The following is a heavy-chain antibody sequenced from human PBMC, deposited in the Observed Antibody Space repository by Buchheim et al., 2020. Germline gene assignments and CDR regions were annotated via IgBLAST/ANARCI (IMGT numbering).Heavy chain of an antibody. CDR3: ARAGGYYDSSGYSLTYYYGMDV. J-gene: IGHJ6*02. D-gene: IGHD3-22*01. CDR1: GFTFSSYS. CDR2: ISSSSSTI. V-gene: IGHV3-48*01. Sequence: EVQLVESGGGLVQPGGSLRLSCAASGFTFSSYSMNWVRQAPGKGLEWVSYISSSSSTIYYADPVKGRFTISRDTAKNSLYLQMNSLRAEDTAVYYCARAGGYYDSSGYSLTYYYGMDVWGQGTT.